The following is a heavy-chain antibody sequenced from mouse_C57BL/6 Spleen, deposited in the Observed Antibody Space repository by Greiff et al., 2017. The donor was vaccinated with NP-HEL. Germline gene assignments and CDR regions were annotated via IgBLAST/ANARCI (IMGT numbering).Heavy chain of an antibody. CDR1: GYTFTDYE. Sequence: QVQLQQSGAELVRPGASVTLSCKASGYTFTDYEMHWVKQTPVHGLEWIGAIDPETGGTAYNQKFKGKAILTADKSSSTAYMELRSLTSEDSAVYDCTRRRIQYYGSSYTGFAYWGQGTTLTVSS. CDR3: TRRRIQYYGSSYTGFAY. CDR2: IDPETGGT. J-gene: IGHJ2*01. V-gene: IGHV1-15*01. D-gene: IGHD1-1*01.